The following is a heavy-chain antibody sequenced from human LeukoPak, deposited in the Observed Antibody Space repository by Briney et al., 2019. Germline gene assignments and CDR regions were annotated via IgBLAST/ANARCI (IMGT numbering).Heavy chain of an antibody. CDR2: IKSDNGDT. CDR1: GYTFTCHY. CDR3: AREGMNTVTGSPDKDFDH. Sequence: ASVKVSCQASGYTFTCHYMHWLRQAPGQGLEGVGWIKSDNGDTGSAQKFQGRVTITRDTSITTVYMELSRLTSDDTAVYYCAREGMNTVTGSPDKDFDHWGQGTLVTVSS. J-gene: IGHJ4*02. V-gene: IGHV1-2*02. D-gene: IGHD4-11*01.